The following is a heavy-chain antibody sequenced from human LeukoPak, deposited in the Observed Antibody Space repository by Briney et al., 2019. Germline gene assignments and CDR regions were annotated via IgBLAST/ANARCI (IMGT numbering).Heavy chain of an antibody. V-gene: IGHV4-39*01. CDR3: ARFYSGEGMGFDS. CDR2: IFYSGST. J-gene: IGHJ4*02. D-gene: IGHD2-21*01. Sequence: KPSETLSLTCTVSGGSIGSSTYFWGWIRQPPGKGLEWIGNIFYSGSTYYNPSLKSRVTISVDTSKNQFSLKLNSVTAADTAVYYCARFYSGEGMGFDSWGQGTLVTVSS. CDR1: GGSIGSSTYF.